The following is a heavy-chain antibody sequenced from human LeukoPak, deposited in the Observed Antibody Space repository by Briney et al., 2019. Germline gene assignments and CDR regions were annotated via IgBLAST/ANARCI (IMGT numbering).Heavy chain of an antibody. CDR1: GGSISSSSYY. Sequence: SETLSLTCTVSGGSISSSSYYWGWIRQPPGKGLEWIGSIFYSGSTYYNPSLKSRVTISVDTSKNQFSLKLSSVTAADTAVYYCARLRGAGSWYFDLWGRGTLVTVSS. CDR3: ARLRGAGSWYFDL. D-gene: IGHD3-10*01. CDR2: IFYSGST. V-gene: IGHV4-39*07. J-gene: IGHJ2*01.